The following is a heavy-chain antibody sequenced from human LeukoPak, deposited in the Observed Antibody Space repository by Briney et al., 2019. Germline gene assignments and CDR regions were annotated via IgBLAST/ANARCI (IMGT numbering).Heavy chain of an antibody. V-gene: IGHV3-74*01. CDR1: GFTFNNYW. CDR2: ISSDGSGT. D-gene: IGHD5-24*01. CDR3: ARGDGYNWEYYFDY. J-gene: IGHJ4*02. Sequence: GGSLRLSCAASGFTFNNYWMHWVRQAPGKGLVWVSRISSDGSGTRYADSVRGRFTISRDNAKNTLYLQMNSLRAEDTAVYYCARGDGYNWEYYFDYWGQGTLVTVSS.